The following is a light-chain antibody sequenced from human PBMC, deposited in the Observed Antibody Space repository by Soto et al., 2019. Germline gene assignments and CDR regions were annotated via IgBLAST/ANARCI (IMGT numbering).Light chain of an antibody. J-gene: IGKJ1*01. CDR1: QSISIH. CDR2: GAS. V-gene: IGKV1-39*01. Sequence: QMSQSPSSLSASVGDRVTITCRASQSISIHLNWYQQKPGKAPNLLIYGASSLKSGVPARFRGSGSGTDFTLTISSRQPEDFSINYCHQTDITPQLTFGQGTKVDIK. CDR3: HQTDITPQLT.